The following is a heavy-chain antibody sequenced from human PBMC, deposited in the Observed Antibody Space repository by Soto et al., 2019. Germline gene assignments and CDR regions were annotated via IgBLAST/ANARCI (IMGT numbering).Heavy chain of an antibody. J-gene: IGHJ5*02. D-gene: IGHD1-26*01. Sequence: GSLRLSCAASGFTFSNYAMSWVRQAPGKGLEWVSAIGGGGVPTYHADSVKGRFTISRDNSKNTLYLQMNSLRAEDTAVYYCNKYSGTLSAPAALGPGTLVTVS. CDR2: IGGGGVPT. CDR3: NKYSGTLSAPAA. CDR1: GFTFSNYA. V-gene: IGHV3-23*01.